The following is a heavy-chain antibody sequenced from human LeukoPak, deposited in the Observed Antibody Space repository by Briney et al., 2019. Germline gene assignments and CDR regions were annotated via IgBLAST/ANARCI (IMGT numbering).Heavy chain of an antibody. CDR2: IESDGGRT. Sequence: GGSLRLSCAASGFTFRSYAMSWVRQAPGKGLEWVSRIESDGGRTDYADSLKGRFTISRDNAKNTLYLEMNSLRAEDTAVYYCARVGHCSSTACFIDYWGQGTLVTVSS. CDR3: ARVGHCSSTACFIDY. V-gene: IGHV3-74*01. D-gene: IGHD2-2*01. CDR1: GFTFRSYA. J-gene: IGHJ4*02.